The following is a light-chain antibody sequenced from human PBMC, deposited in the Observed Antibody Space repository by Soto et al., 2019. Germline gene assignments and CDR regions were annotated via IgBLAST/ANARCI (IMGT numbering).Light chain of an antibody. Sequence: DIQMTQSPSSLSASVGDRVAMTCRASQNIRNYLNWYQQKPGKAPKVLIYGAASLQSGVPSRFSGSGSGTNFTLTINSLQPEDYATYYCQQSYNIQALTFGGGTKVDIK. CDR1: QNIRNY. J-gene: IGKJ4*01. CDR2: GAA. V-gene: IGKV1-39*01. CDR3: QQSYNIQALT.